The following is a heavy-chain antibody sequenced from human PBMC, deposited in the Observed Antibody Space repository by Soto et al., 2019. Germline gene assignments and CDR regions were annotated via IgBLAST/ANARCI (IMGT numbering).Heavy chain of an antibody. J-gene: IGHJ4*02. CDR3: ARGTGYSGYDLLRY. CDR1: GFTFSSYA. D-gene: IGHD5-12*01. CDR2: ISYDGSNK. V-gene: IGHV3-30-3*01. Sequence: GGSLRLSCAASGFTFSSYAMHWVRQAPGKGLEWVAVISYDGSNKYYADSVKGRFTISRDNSKNTLYLQMNSLRAEDTAVYYCARGTGYSGYDLLRYWGQGTLVTVSS.